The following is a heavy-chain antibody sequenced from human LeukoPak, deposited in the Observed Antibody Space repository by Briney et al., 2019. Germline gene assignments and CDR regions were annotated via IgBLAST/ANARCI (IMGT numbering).Heavy chain of an antibody. D-gene: IGHD3-16*02. J-gene: IGHJ4*02. CDR3: ARGLRSDY. V-gene: IGHV1-8*01. CDR1: GYTFSNYD. CDR2: MNPNSGRR. Sequence: GASVKVSCKASGYTFSNYDINWVRQAPGQGLEWMGWMNPNSGRRVYAQKFQGRVTMTRNSSINTAYVELTSLRSDDTAVYYCARGLRSDYWGQGTLVTVSS.